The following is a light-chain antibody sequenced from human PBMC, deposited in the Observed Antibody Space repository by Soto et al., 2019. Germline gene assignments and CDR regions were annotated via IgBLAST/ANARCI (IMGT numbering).Light chain of an antibody. CDR3: HQYGSSLRT. J-gene: IGKJ1*01. CDR1: ESVSSNL. V-gene: IGKV3-20*01. CDR2: GAS. Sequence: EIVLTQSPGTLSLSPGDRATLSCRASESVSSNLLTWYQQKPGQAPRLLIYGASIRATGIPDRFSGSGSGTDFTLTIRRLEPEDSAMYFCHQYGSSLRTFGKGNKLEIK.